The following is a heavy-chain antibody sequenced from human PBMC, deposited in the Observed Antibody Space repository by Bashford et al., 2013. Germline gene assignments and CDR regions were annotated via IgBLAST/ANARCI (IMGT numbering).Heavy chain of an antibody. CDR2: ISSSGGST. CDR3: ARSEAVGGCFDP. D-gene: IGHD1-26*01. J-gene: IGHJ5*02. Sequence: VRQAPGKGLEWVSSISSSGGSTYYADSVKGRFSISRDKSKNTLYVQMNSLRAEDTAVYYCARSEAVGGCFDPWGQGTLVTVSS. V-gene: IGHV3-23*01.